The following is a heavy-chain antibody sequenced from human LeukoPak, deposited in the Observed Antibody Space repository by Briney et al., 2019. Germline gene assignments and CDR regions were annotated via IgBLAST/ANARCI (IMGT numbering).Heavy chain of an antibody. D-gene: IGHD2-15*01. CDR3: ARQYCSGGDCYFFD. J-gene: IGHJ4*02. V-gene: IGHV3-33*01. CDR2: IWYDGNNK. Sequence: GGSLRLSCAASGFTFSSYGMHWVRQAPGKGLEWVALIWYDGNNKYYADSVKGRFTISRDNSKNTLYLQMNSLRAEDTALYYCARQYCSGGDCYFFDWGQGILVTVSS. CDR1: GFTFSSYG.